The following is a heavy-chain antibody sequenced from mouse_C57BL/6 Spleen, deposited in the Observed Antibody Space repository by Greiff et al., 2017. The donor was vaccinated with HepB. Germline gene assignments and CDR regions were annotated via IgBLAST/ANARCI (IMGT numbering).Heavy chain of an antibody. CDR2: ISSGSSTI. D-gene: IGHD1-1*01. CDR1: GFTFSDYG. V-gene: IGHV5-17*01. J-gene: IGHJ3*01. CDR3: ARQGYYGSSYEFAY. Sequence: EVQLVESGGGLVKPGGSLKLSCAASGFTFSDYGMHWVRQAPEKGLEWVAYISSGSSTIYYADTVKGRFTISRDNAKNTLFLQMTSLRSEDTAMYYCARQGYYGSSYEFAYWGQGTLVTVSA.